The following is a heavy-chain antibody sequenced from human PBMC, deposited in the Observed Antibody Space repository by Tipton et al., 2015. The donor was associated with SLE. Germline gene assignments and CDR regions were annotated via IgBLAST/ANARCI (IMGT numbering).Heavy chain of an antibody. J-gene: IGHJ5*02. CDR2: IYYSGST. CDR1: GGSISSSSYY. Sequence: GLVKPSETLSLTCTVSGGSISSSSYYWGWIRQPPGKGLEWIGSIYYSGSTYYNPSLKSRVTISVDTSKNQFSLKLSSVTAADTAVYYCARVADTAMVESWFDPWGQGTLVTVSS. V-gene: IGHV4-39*07. D-gene: IGHD5-18*01. CDR3: ARVADTAMVESWFDP.